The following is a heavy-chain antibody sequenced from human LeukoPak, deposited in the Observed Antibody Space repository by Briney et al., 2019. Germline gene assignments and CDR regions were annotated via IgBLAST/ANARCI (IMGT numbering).Heavy chain of an antibody. CDR2: IRSKTEGGST. CDR1: GFXFTNAR. V-gene: IGHV3-15*01. CDR3: STDSYSSGWQA. J-gene: IGHJ5*02. Sequence: PGGSLRLSRAVSGFXFTNARISWVRQAPGKGLEWVGRIRSKTEGGSTDYAGSVKGRFTISRDDSKNTLYLQMNSLKSEDTAVYHCSTDSYSSGWQAWGQGTLVTVSS. D-gene: IGHD6-19*01.